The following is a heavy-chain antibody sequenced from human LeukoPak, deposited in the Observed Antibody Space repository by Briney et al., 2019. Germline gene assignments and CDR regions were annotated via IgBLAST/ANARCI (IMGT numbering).Heavy chain of an antibody. J-gene: IGHJ5*02. V-gene: IGHV1-2*02. CDR2: INLHTGCT. CDR1: GYTFTGYS. D-gene: IGHD3-10*01. CDR3: ARDRSEDFIIWFDP. Sequence: GASVTGSCKASGYTFTGYSIHWVRQAPGQGLEWMGWINLHTGCTNYALMFEGRVTMTRDTSISSAYMELSSLTSDDTAVYYCARDRSEDFIIWFDPWGQGTLVAVSS.